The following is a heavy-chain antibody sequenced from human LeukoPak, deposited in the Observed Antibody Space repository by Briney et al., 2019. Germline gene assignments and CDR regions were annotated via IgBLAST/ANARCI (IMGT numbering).Heavy chain of an antibody. CDR1: GGSISSYY. CDR3: AREGGLRFSGNWFDP. V-gene: IGHV4-4*07. CDR2: IYTSGST. D-gene: IGHD3-3*01. J-gene: IGHJ5*02. Sequence: SETLSLTCTVSGGSISSYYWSWIRQPAGKGLEWIGRIYTSGSTNYNPSLKSRVTMSVDTSKNQFSLKLSSVTAADTAVYYCAREGGLRFSGNWFDPWGQGTLVTVSS.